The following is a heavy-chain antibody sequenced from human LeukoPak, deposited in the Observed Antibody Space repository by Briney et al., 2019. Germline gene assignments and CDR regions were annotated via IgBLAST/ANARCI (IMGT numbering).Heavy chain of an antibody. CDR3: ARDGALSSGYPIDI. CDR2: IWYDGSNK. Sequence: GGSLRLSCGASGFTFSSYGMHWVRQAPGKGLEWVAVIWYDGSNKYYADSVKGRFTISRDNSKNTLYLQMNSLRAEDTAVYYCARDGALSSGYPIDIWGQGTMVTVSS. J-gene: IGHJ3*02. V-gene: IGHV3-33*01. D-gene: IGHD3-22*01. CDR1: GFTFSSYG.